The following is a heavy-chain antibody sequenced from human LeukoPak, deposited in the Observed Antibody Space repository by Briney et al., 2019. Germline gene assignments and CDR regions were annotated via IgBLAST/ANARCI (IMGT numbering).Heavy chain of an antibody. V-gene: IGHV4-59*12. CDR1: GGSISSYY. CDR2: IYYSGST. D-gene: IGHD6-6*01. Sequence: PSETLSLTCTVSGGSISSYYWSWIRQPPGKGLEWIGYIYYSGSTNYNPSLKSRVTISVDRSKNQFSLKLSSVTAADTAVYYCARNRHYSSSSVAFGIWGQGTMVTVSS. CDR3: ARNRHYSSSSVAFGI. J-gene: IGHJ3*02.